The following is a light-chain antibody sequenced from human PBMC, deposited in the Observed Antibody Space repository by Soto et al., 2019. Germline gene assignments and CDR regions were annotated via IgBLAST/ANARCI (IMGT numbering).Light chain of an antibody. CDR1: KTVNYRY. J-gene: IGKJ5*01. V-gene: IGKV3-20*01. CDR2: GAT. Sequence: TALAQSPDTLSVSPGERATLSCKTSKTVNYRYLAWYQQKPGQAPRLLVYGATSRASGIPDRFSGSGSGTYFTLTISRVEPEDFAMYYCQEYGIPRTFGQGTRLEIK. CDR3: QEYGIPRT.